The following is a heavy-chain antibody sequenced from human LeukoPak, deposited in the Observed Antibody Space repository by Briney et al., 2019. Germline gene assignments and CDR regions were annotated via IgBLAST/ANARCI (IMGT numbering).Heavy chain of an antibody. CDR2: IYSGGST. V-gene: IGHV3-53*01. CDR1: GFTVSSNY. D-gene: IGHD2-2*01. J-gene: IGHJ4*02. Sequence: GGSLRLSCAASGFTVSSNYMSWVRQAPGKGLGWVSVIYSGGSTYYANSVKGRFTISRDNSKNMLFLQMNSLRAEDTAVYFCASSASLVCLDYWGQGTLVTVSS. CDR3: ASSASLVCLDY.